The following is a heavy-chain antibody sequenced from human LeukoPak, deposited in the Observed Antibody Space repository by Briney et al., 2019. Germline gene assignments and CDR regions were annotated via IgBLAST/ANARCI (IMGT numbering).Heavy chain of an antibody. CDR2: INHSGST. CDR1: GGSFSGYY. CDR3: ARELELKSFDY. V-gene: IGHV4-34*01. J-gene: IGHJ4*02. Sequence: SETLSLTCAVYGGSFSGYYWSWIRQPPGKGLEWIGEINHSGSTNYNPSLKSRVTISVDTSKNQFSLKLSSVTAADTAVYYCARELELKSFDYWGQGTLVTVSS. D-gene: IGHD1-7*01.